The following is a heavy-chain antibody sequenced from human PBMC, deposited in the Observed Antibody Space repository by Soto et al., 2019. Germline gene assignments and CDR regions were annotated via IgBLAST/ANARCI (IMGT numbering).Heavy chain of an antibody. CDR2: ISAYNGNT. D-gene: IGHD3-16*02. Sequence: ASVKVSCKAYAYTFTSNGIRWVRQAPRQGLEWMGWISAYNGNTNYAQKLQGRVTMTTDTSTSTAYMELRSLRSDDTAVYYCARAAYDYVWGSYRYNYYYYGMDVWGQGTTVPSP. J-gene: IGHJ6*02. CDR1: AYTFTSNG. CDR3: ARAAYDYVWGSYRYNYYYYGMDV. V-gene: IGHV1-18*01.